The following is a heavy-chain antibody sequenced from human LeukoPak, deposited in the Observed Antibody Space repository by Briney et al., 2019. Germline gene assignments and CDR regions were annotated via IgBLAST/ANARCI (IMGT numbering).Heavy chain of an antibody. Sequence: SETLSLTCAVYGGSFSGYYWSWIRQPPGKGLEWIGEINHSGSTNYNPSLKSRVTISVDTSKNQFSLKLSSVTAADTAVYYCASLLSHYYYYGMDVWGQGTTVTVSS. CDR1: GGSFSGYY. CDR2: INHSGST. J-gene: IGHJ6*02. V-gene: IGHV4-34*01. CDR3: ASLLSHYYYYGMDV.